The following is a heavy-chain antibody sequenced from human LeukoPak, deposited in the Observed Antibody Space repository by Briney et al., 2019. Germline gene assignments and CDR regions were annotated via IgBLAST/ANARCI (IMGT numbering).Heavy chain of an antibody. CDR3: ARDPGGTWGWFHFDY. CDR2: IIPIFGTA. Sequence: SVKVSCKASGGTFSSYAISWVRQAPGQGLEWMGGIIPIFGTANYAQKFQGRVTITTDESTSTAYMELSSLRSEDTAVYYCARDPGGTWGWFHFDYWGQGTLVTVSS. CDR1: GGTFSSYA. V-gene: IGHV1-69*05. J-gene: IGHJ4*02. D-gene: IGHD2-15*01.